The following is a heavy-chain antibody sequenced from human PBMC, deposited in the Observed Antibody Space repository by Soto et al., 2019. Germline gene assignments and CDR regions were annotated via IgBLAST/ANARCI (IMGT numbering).Heavy chain of an antibody. CDR1: GFTFSSYA. CDR3: ARGTASDVPYDY. D-gene: IGHD5-18*01. J-gene: IGHJ4*02. V-gene: IGHV3-30-3*01. CDR2: ISYDVSSK. Sequence: QVQLVESGGGVVQPGRSLRLSCAASGFTFSSYAMHWVRQAPGKGLEGVAVISYDVSSKYYADSVKGRFTISRDNSKNTLYLQMNSLRAQDTAVYYCARGTASDVPYDYWGKRTLVTLSS.